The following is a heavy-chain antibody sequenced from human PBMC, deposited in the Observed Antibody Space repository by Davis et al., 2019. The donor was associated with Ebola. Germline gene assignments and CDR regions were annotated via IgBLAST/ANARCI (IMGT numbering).Heavy chain of an antibody. D-gene: IGHD3-3*01. V-gene: IGHV4-59*01. CDR2: IFYGGST. CDR1: GGSISSYY. J-gene: IGHJ4*02. Sequence: MPSETLSLTCTVSGGSISSYYWSWIRQPPGKGLEWIGYIFYGGSTNYNPSLKSRVTISVDTSKNQFSLKLSSVTAADTAVYYCATTSGVTIFWPSFDYWGQGTLVTVSS. CDR3: ATTSGVTIFWPSFDY.